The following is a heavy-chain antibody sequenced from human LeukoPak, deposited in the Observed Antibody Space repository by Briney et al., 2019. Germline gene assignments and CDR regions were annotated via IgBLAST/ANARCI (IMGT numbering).Heavy chain of an antibody. CDR1: GFTFSSYE. V-gene: IGHV3-74*01. CDR3: ARDDYNRY. J-gene: IGHJ4*02. CDR2: ISGDGSTT. Sequence: PGGSLRLSCAASGFTFSSYEMNWVRQAPGKGLVWVSRISGDGSTTRYADSVKGRFTISRDNAQNTLFLQMDSLRAEDTAVYYCARDDYNRYWGQGTLVTVSS. D-gene: IGHD4-11*01.